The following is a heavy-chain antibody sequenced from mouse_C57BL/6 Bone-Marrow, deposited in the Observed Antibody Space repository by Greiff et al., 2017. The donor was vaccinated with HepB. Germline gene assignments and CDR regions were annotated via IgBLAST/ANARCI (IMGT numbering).Heavy chain of an antibody. J-gene: IGHJ1*03. CDR1: GFTFSDYG. Sequence: EVKLVESGGGLVKPGGSLKLSCAASGFTFSDYGMHWVRQAPEKGLEWVAYISSGSSTIYYADTVKGRFTISRDNAKNTLFLQMTSLRSEDTAMYYCARHTDYDGLWYFDVWGTGTTVTVSS. CDR2: ISSGSSTI. D-gene: IGHD2-4*01. CDR3: ARHTDYDGLWYFDV. V-gene: IGHV5-17*01.